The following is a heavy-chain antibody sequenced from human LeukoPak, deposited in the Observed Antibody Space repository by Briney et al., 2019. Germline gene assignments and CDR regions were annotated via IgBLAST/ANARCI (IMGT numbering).Heavy chain of an antibody. Sequence: ASVKVSCKASGYTFTSYDINWVRQATGQGLEWMGWMNPNSGNTGYAQKFQGRVTMTRNTSISTAYMELSSLRSEDTAVCYCARGGEWEWELPLDHWGQGTLVTVSS. D-gene: IGHD1-26*01. V-gene: IGHV1-8*01. CDR1: GYTFTSYD. CDR2: MNPNSGNT. CDR3: ARGGEWEWELPLDH. J-gene: IGHJ4*02.